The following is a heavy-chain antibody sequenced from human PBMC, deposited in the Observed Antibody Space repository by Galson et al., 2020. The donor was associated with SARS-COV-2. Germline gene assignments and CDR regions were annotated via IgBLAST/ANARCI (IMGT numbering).Heavy chain of an antibody. CDR1: GDSIISSYS. Sequence: SETLSLTCAVSGDSIISSYSWSCIRQPPGKSLEWIGYLTHSGSTQYNPSLQSRVTISVDRSKNEFSLIVNSVTAADTAMYYCARFKRDYAFDIWGQGTMVTVSS. CDR2: LTHSGST. V-gene: IGHV4-30-2*01. CDR3: ARFKRDYAFDI. J-gene: IGHJ3*02.